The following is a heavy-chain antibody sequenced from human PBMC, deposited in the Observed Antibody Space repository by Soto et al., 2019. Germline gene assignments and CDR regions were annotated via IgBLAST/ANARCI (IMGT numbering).Heavy chain of an antibody. CDR2: IKQDGSEK. CDR1: GFTFSSYW. CDR3: ARGVDYYGSGSSGAMDV. J-gene: IGHJ6*03. D-gene: IGHD3-10*01. Sequence: EVQLVESGGGLVQPGGSLRLSCAASGFTFSSYWMSWVRQAPGKGLEWVANIKQDGSEKYYVDSVKGRFTISGDNAKNSLYLQMNSLRAEDTAVYYCARGVDYYGSGSSGAMDVWGKGTTVTVSS. V-gene: IGHV3-7*01.